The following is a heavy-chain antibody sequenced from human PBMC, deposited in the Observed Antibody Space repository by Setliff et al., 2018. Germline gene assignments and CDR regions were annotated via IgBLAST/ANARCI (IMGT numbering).Heavy chain of an antibody. J-gene: IGHJ4*02. D-gene: IGHD4-17*01. CDR1: GFTFSSHW. Sequence: GGSLRLSCAASGFTFSSHWMAWVRQAPGKGLEWVANINHDGSEKYSVDSVKGRFTISRDTAKNSLSLQMNSLRAEDTAVYYCARLRKDYGDYYYFDYWGQGTLVTVSS. V-gene: IGHV3-7*01. CDR3: ARLRKDYGDYYYFDY. CDR2: INHDGSEK.